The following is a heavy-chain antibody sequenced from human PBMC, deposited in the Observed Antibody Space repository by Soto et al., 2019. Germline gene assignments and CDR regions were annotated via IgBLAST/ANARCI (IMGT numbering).Heavy chain of an antibody. CDR1: GYTFPGYY. J-gene: IGHJ4*02. Sequence: QMQLVQSGAEARKPGASVKVSCKTSGYTFPGYYLNWVRQAPGRGLEWVGWINPKTGDTNNAQKFQGRVTMTTDTSISTGYMELSGLKSDDTAVYYCVTGDHLVRWGQGTRVTVSS. D-gene: IGHD6-6*01. CDR3: VTGDHLVR. V-gene: IGHV1-2*02. CDR2: INPKTGDT.